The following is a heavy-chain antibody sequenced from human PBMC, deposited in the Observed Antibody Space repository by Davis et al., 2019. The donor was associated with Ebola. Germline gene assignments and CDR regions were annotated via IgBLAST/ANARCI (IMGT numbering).Heavy chain of an antibody. V-gene: IGHV3-23*01. D-gene: IGHD6-19*01. CDR1: EFTFTNYA. Sequence: GESLKISCAASEFTFTNYAMSWVRQAPGKGLEWVSTIRAAGTDTYYADSVKGRFTISRDNSKNRLYLQINSLRVEDTAVYYCAEDLALQYSGGWHGVHWGQGTLVTVSS. CDR2: IRAAGTDT. J-gene: IGHJ4*02. CDR3: AEDLALQYSGGWHGVH.